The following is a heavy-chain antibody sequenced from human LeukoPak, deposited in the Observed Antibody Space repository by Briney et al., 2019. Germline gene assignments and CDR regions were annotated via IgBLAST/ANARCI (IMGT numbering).Heavy chain of an antibody. CDR2: VYYTGNA. CDR1: GGSISSYY. CDR3: ASYGWGSTWATDAFDI. J-gene: IGHJ3*02. Sequence: SETLSLTCTVSGGSISSYYWSWVRHPPGRGLEWIAYVYYTGNANYNPSLKSRVSISVDTSKRQVSLKLNPVTAADTAVYYCASYGWGSTWATDAFDIWGQGTTVTVSA. V-gene: IGHV4-59*08. D-gene: IGHD6-19*01.